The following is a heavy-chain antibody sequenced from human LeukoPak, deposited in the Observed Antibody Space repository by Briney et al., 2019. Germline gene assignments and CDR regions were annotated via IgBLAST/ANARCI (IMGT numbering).Heavy chain of an antibody. CDR1: GFTFSTYW. V-gene: IGHV3-7*01. Sequence: GGSLRLSCAASGFTFSTYWMTWVRQAPGKGLEWVANIKQDGSEKYYADSVKGRFTISRDNSKNTLYPQMNSLRAEDTAVYYCARDRTSYGSTVYDAFDIWGQGTMVTVSS. CDR2: IKQDGSEK. J-gene: IGHJ3*02. D-gene: IGHD5-18*01. CDR3: ARDRTSYGSTVYDAFDI.